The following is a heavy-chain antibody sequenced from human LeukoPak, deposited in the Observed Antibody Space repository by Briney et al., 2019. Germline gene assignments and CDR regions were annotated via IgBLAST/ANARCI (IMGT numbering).Heavy chain of an antibody. CDR1: GFTFRSYE. CDR3: ARGGYSSTLYGRYQH. J-gene: IGHJ1*01. CDR2: ISSSSSYI. V-gene: IGHV3-21*01. D-gene: IGHD6-13*01. Sequence: GGSLRLSCEDSGFTFRSYEMNWVRQAPGKGLEWVSSISSSSSYIYYADSVKGRFTISRDNAKNSLYLQMNSLRAEDTAVYYCARGGYSSTLYGRYQHWGQGTLVTVSP.